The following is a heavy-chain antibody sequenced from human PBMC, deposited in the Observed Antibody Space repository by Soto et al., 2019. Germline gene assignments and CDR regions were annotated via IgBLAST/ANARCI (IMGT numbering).Heavy chain of an antibody. CDR1: NDSIRSDNW. CDR3: ARRLFVRGTLGYYDY. V-gene: IGHV4-4*02. J-gene: IGHJ4*02. D-gene: IGHD3-10*02. Sequence: QVHLQESGPGLVKPSETLSLTCSVSNDSIRSDNWWSWVRQPPGKGLEWIGEIFHSGSSNNNPSLKSRVTLSVDKTKNECSLKLNSVTAAETAVYYCARRLFVRGTLGYYDYWGQGTLVTVSS. CDR2: IFHSGSS.